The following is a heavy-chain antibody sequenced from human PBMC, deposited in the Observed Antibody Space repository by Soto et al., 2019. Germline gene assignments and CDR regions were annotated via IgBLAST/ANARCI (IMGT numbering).Heavy chain of an antibody. CDR1: GCSMSSSSYY. Sequence: XETRSLTCTVSGCSMSSSSYYWGWIRQPPGKGLEWIGSIYYSGSTYYNPSLKSRVTISVDTSKNQFSLKLSSVTAADTAVYYCARHPVWQQLVGPGWFDHWGQGTLVTVSS. CDR3: ARHPVWQQLVGPGWFDH. V-gene: IGHV4-39*01. CDR2: IYYSGST. J-gene: IGHJ5*02. D-gene: IGHD6-13*01.